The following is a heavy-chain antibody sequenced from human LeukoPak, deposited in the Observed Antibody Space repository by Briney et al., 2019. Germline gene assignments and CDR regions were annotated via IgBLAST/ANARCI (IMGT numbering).Heavy chain of an antibody. Sequence: GGSLRLSCAASGFTVSSNYMSWVRQAPGKGLEWVSVIYSGGSTYYADSVKGRLTISRDNSKNTLYLQMNSLRAEDTAVYYCARKYCSGGSCHFDYWGQGTLVTVSS. J-gene: IGHJ4*02. CDR1: GFTVSSNY. V-gene: IGHV3-66*01. CDR2: IYSGGST. D-gene: IGHD2-15*01. CDR3: ARKYCSGGSCHFDY.